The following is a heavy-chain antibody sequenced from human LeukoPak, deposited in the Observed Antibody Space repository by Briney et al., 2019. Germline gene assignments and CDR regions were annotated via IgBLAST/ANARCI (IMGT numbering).Heavy chain of an antibody. CDR2: IYYSGST. J-gene: IGHJ4*02. D-gene: IGHD3-10*01. V-gene: IGHV4-59*08. CDR3: ARHVSGSPIRTYYFDY. Sequence: PSETLSLTCTVSGGSISSYYWSWIRQPPGKGLEWIGYIYYSGSTNYNPSLKSRVTISVDTSKNQFSLKLSSVTAADTAVYYCARHVSGSPIRTYYFDYWGQGTLVTVSS. CDR1: GGSISSYY.